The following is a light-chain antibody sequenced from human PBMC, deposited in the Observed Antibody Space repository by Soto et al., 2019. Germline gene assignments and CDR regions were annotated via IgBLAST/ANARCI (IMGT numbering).Light chain of an antibody. J-gene: IGKJ1*01. Sequence: EIVLTQSPATLSLSPGERATLSCRASQSVSSYLAWYQQKPGQAPRLLIYDASNRATGIPAMFSGSGSGTDFTLTISRLEPEDFAVYFCQQRSNWPPWTFGQGTKVEIK. CDR2: DAS. V-gene: IGKV3-11*01. CDR3: QQRSNWPPWT. CDR1: QSVSSY.